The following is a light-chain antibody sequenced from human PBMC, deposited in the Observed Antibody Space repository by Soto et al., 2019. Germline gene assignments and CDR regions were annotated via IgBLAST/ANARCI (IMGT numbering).Light chain of an antibody. CDR3: HQYNNWTPWT. J-gene: IGKJ1*01. CDR2: DAS. V-gene: IGKV3-15*01. CDR1: QSVSNN. Sequence: ILMTQSPATLSVSPGERATLSCRASQSVSNNLAWYQRKPGQAPRLLIYDASTRATGIPDRFSGSRSGTEFTLTIIGMQSEDFVVYYCHQYNNWTPWTFCRGTKVEIK.